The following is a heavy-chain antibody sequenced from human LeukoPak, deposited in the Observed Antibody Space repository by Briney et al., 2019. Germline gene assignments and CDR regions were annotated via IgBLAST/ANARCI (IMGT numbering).Heavy chain of an antibody. D-gene: IGHD4-23*01. CDR3: GKVGGNSNS. CDR2: IHNSRGT. J-gene: IGHJ5*02. V-gene: IGHV4-31*03. Sequence: SETLSLTCTVSGGSITSDIFYWNWIRQHPGKGLEWIGSIHNSRGTSYNPSLESRLTISVDTSENQFFLEMSYVTAADTAMYYCGKVGGNSNSWGQGTLVTVSS. CDR1: GGSITSDIFY.